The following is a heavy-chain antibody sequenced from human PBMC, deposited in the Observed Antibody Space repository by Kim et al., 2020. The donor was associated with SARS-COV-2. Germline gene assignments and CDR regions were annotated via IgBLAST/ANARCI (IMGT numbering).Heavy chain of an antibody. CDR3: VRDLRSFYFDF. V-gene: IGHV3-33*01. J-gene: IGHJ4*02. Sequence: KYYGESVKGRFTISRDNSNNTLFLHMHSLTAEDTAVYYCVRDLRSFYFDFWGQGTPVTVSS. CDR2: K.